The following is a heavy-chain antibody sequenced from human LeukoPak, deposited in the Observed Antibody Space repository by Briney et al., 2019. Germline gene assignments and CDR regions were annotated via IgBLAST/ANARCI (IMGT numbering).Heavy chain of an antibody. D-gene: IGHD1-26*01. J-gene: IGHJ4*02. V-gene: IGHV1-69*05. CDR1: GGTFSSCA. CDR3: AREGVRWELRRGFDY. Sequence: SVKVSCKASGGTFSSCAISWVRQAPGQGLEWMGGIIPIFGTANYAQKFQGRVTITTDESTSTAYMELSSLRSEDTAVYYCAREGVRWELRRGFDYWGQGTLVTVSS. CDR2: IIPIFGTA.